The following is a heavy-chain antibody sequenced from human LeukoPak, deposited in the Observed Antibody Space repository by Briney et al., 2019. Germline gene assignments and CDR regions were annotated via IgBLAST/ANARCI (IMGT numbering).Heavy chain of an antibody. Sequence: GGSLRLSCAASVFSLSTYWMSWVRQAPGKGLERVANINQDGTERYLVDSVKGRFTISRDNGKNSVFLQMNSLRDEDTAVYYCTRTLAARSFYFDYWGRGTLVTVSS. V-gene: IGHV3-7*01. J-gene: IGHJ4*02. CDR1: VFSLSTYW. CDR3: TRTLAARSFYFDY. D-gene: IGHD3-10*01. CDR2: INQDGTER.